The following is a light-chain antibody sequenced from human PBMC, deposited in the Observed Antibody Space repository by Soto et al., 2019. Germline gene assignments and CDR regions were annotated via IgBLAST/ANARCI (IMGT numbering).Light chain of an antibody. CDR2: DAS. CDR1: QDISNY. J-gene: IGKJ3*01. V-gene: IGKV1-33*01. Sequence: DIQMTQSPSSLSASVGDRVTITCQASQDISNYLNWYQQKPGKAPKLLIYDASNLETGVPSRFSGSGSGTDFTFTISSLQPEDIATYYCQQYDNLLRIWTFGPGTKVDIK. CDR3: QQYDNLLRIWT.